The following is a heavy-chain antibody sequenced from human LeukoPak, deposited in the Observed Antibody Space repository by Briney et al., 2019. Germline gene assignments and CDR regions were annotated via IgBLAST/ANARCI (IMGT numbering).Heavy chain of an antibody. J-gene: IGHJ3*02. CDR1: GGSISSYY. CDR3: ARDRGGGSAFDI. V-gene: IGHV4-59*01. D-gene: IGHD2-15*01. Sequence: SETLSLTCTVSGGSISSYYWSWIRQPPGKGLEWIGYIYYSGSTNYNPSLKSRVTISVDTSKNQFSLKLSSVTAADTAVYYCARDRGGGSAFDIWGQGTMVTVSS. CDR2: IYYSGST.